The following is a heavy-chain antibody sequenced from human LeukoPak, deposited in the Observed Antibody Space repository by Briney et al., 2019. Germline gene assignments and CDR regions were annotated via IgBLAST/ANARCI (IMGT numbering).Heavy chain of an antibody. Sequence: PSETLSLTCAVSGGSTSSGGYSWSWIRQPPGKGLEWIGYIYHSGSTYYNPSLKSRVTISVDRSKNQFSLKLSSVTAADTAVYYCARVRFLEWSVFDYWGQGTLVTVSS. CDR3: ARVRFLEWSVFDY. D-gene: IGHD3-3*01. CDR2: IYHSGST. V-gene: IGHV4-30-2*01. J-gene: IGHJ4*02. CDR1: GGSTSSGGYS.